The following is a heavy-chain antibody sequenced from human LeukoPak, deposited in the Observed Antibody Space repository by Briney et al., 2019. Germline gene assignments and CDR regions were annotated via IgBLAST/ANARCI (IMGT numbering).Heavy chain of an antibody. CDR3: AKDLTLYGDFPYFDY. CDR2: IIRSGGST. D-gene: IGHD4-17*01. CDR1: GFTFNNYA. J-gene: IGHJ4*02. V-gene: IGHV3-23*01. Sequence: GGSLRLSCVASGFTFNNYAMCWVRQAPGKGLEWVSAIIRSGGSTYYADSVKGRFTISRDNSKNTLYLQMNSLRAEDTTVYYCAKDLTLYGDFPYFDYWGQGTLVTVSS.